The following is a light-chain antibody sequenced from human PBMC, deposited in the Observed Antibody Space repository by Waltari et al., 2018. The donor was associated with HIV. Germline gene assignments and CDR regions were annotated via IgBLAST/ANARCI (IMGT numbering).Light chain of an antibody. V-gene: IGLV1-40*01. CDR1: SSNIGAGYD. J-gene: IGLJ3*02. Sequence: QSVLTQPPSVSGAPGPRVTISCTGSSSNIGAGYDVHWSQQLPGTAPKLLLYGNSNRPSGVPDRFSGSKSGTSASLAITGLQAEDEADYYCQSYDSSLSGSGVFGGGTKLTVL. CDR3: QSYDSSLSGSGV. CDR2: GNS.